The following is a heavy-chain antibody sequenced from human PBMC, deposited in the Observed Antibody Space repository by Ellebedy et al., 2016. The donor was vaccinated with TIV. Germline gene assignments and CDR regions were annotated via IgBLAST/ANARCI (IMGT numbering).Heavy chain of an antibody. D-gene: IGHD6-13*01. Sequence: ASVKVSXKASSYSFASYGISWVRQAPGQGLERMGWISTYDGKTESAQKLQGRVTMTTSTSRSTAYMELRSLRSDDTAVYYCAREDSTGWFWDYWGQGTLVTVSS. V-gene: IGHV1-18*01. CDR3: AREDSTGWFWDY. J-gene: IGHJ4*02. CDR1: SYSFASYG. CDR2: ISTYDGKT.